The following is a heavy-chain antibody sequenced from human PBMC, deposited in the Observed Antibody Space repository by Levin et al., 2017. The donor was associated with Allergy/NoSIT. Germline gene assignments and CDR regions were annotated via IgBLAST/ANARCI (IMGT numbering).Heavy chain of an antibody. CDR3: AKGFYDSSGYYLGIFY. CDR2: ISGSGGST. V-gene: IGHV3-23*01. J-gene: IGHJ4*02. D-gene: IGHD3-22*01. Sequence: SCAASGFTFSSYAMSWVRQAPGKGLEWVSAISGSGGSTYYADSVKGRFTISRDNSKNTLYLQMNSLRAEDTAVYYCAKGFYDSSGYYLGIFYWGQGTLVTVSS. CDR1: GFTFSSYA.